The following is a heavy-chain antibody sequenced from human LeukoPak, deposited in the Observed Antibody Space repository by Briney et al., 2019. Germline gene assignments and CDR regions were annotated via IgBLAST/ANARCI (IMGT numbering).Heavy chain of an antibody. V-gene: IGHV3-48*01. Sequence: SGGSLRLSCAASGFTFSNYQMNWVRQAPGKGLEWVSFITTSASAIQYADSVKGRFTISRDNAKNLLYLQMNSLRAEDTAVYYCAREIVGSTHAFEYWGQGTLRTVSS. CDR2: ITTSASAI. D-gene: IGHD1-26*01. CDR3: AREIVGSTHAFEY. CDR1: GFTFSNYQ. J-gene: IGHJ4*02.